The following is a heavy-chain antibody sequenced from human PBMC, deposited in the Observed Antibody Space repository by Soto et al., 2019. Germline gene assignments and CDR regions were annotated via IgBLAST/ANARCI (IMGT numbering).Heavy chain of an antibody. CDR1: GFTFDDYA. V-gene: IGHV3-9*01. CDR2: ISWNSGSI. D-gene: IGHD3-10*01. CDR3: AKEYGSGRGYGRDV. Sequence: EVQLVESGGGLVQPGRSLRLSCAASGFTFDDYAMHWVRQAPGKGLEWVSGISWNSGSIGYADSVKGRFTISRDNAKNSLYLQINSLRAEDTALYYCAKEYGSGRGYGRDVWGPGTTVTVSS. J-gene: IGHJ6*02.